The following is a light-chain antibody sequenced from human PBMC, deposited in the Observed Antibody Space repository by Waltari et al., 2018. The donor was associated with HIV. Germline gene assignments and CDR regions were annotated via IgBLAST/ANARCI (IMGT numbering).Light chain of an antibody. V-gene: IGKV3-11*01. CDR2: DAS. Sequence: EIVLTQYTGTLYLSPGERATLSCRASHSVTNFLAWYQQKPGQAPRLLIYDASTRAAGIPARFSGSGSGTDFTLTISILEPEDFAVYYCQQRSNWPSFGQGTRLDI. CDR1: HSVTNF. J-gene: IGKJ2*03. CDR3: QQRSNWPS.